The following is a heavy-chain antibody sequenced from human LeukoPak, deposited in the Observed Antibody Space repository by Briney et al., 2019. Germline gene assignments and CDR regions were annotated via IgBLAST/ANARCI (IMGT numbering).Heavy chain of an antibody. V-gene: IGHV4-34*01. J-gene: IGHJ6*03. CDR1: GGSFSGYY. Sequence: SETLSLTCAVYGGSFSGYYWSWIRQPPGKGLEWIGEINHSGSTNYNPSLKSRVTISVDTSKNQFSLKLSSVTAADTAVYYCARNNYYYYYYMDVWGKGTTATISS. CDR3: ARNNYYYYYYMDV. CDR2: INHSGST.